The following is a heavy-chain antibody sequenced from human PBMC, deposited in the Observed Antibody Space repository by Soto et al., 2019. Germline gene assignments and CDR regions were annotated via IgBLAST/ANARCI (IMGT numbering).Heavy chain of an antibody. Sequence: QVQLVESGGGVVQPGRSLRLSCAASGFTFSTYAMHWVRQAPGKGLERVALISFDGTNKHYADSVKGRFTISRDNSKNPLYLEMNSLRTNDTPIYYCASPSYSTPLDNGYWGQATLVSVSS. V-gene: IGHV3-30-3*01. D-gene: IGHD6-13*01. CDR2: ISFDGTNK. CDR1: GFTFSTYA. J-gene: IGHJ4*01. CDR3: ASPSYSTPLDNGY.